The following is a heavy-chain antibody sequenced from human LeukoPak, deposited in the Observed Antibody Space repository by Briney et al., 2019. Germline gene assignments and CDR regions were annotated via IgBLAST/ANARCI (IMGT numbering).Heavy chain of an antibody. J-gene: IGHJ4*02. CDR2: IKQDGSEK. CDR1: GFTFSSYW. Sequence: GGSLRLSCAASGFTFSSYWMSWVRQAPGKGLEWVANIKQDGSEKYYVDSVKGRSTISRDNAKNSLYLQMNSLRAEDTAVYYCAREGRWLHPTRDYWGQGTLVTVSS. D-gene: IGHD5-24*01. CDR3: AREGRWLHPTRDY. V-gene: IGHV3-7*01.